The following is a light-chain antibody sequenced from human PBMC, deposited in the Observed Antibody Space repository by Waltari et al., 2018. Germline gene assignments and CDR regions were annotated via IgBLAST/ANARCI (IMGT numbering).Light chain of an antibody. V-gene: IGKV3-11*01. CDR3: QQRSNWPPALT. Sequence: EIVLTQSPVTLSLSPGERATLSCRASQSVSSYLTWYQQKPGQAPRLLIYDASNRATGIPAMVRGSGSGTDFTLTISSLEPEDFAVYYCQQRSNWPPALTFGGGTKVEVK. CDR1: QSVSSY. J-gene: IGKJ4*01. CDR2: DAS.